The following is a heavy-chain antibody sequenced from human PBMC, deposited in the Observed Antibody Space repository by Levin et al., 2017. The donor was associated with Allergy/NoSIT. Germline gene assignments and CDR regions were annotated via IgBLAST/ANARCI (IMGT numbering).Heavy chain of an antibody. CDR3: TGGLYCSGGSCYSSSDH. CDR2: IRNKTNNYAT. D-gene: IGHD2-15*01. Sequence: GASVKVSCAASGFTFSGSAMHWVRQASGKGLEWVGRIRNKTNNYATAYAASVKGRFTISRDDSKNTAYLQMNSLKIEDTAVYYCTGGLYCSGGSCYSSSDHWGQGTLVTVSS. J-gene: IGHJ5*02. CDR1: GFTFSGSA. V-gene: IGHV3-73*01.